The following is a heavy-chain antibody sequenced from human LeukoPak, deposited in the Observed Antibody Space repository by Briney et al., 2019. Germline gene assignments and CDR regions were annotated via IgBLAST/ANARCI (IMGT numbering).Heavy chain of an antibody. CDR2: IRAYNGNT. CDR3: ATSYGSGSYYTQSYYYGMDV. CDR1: GYTFTSYG. V-gene: IGHV1-18*04. D-gene: IGHD3-10*01. Sequence: ASVKVSSKASGYTFTSYGISWVRQAPGQGLEWMGWIRAYNGNTNYAQKLQGRVTMTTDTSTSTAYMELRSLRSDDTAVYYCATSYGSGSYYTQSYYYGMDVWGKGTTVTVSS. J-gene: IGHJ6*04.